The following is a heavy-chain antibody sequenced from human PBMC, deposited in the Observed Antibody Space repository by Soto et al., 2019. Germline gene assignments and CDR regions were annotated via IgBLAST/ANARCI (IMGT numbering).Heavy chain of an antibody. CDR1: GGSISSYY. CDR3: ARESRYCTNGVSYYGFDP. CDR2: IYYSGST. Sequence: QVQLQESGPGLVKPSETLSLTCTVSGGSISSYYWSWIRQPPGKGLEWIGYIYYSGSTNYNPSLKSRVTISVDTSKNQFSLKLSSVTAADTAVYYCARESRYCTNGVSYYGFDPWGQGTLVTVSS. D-gene: IGHD2-8*01. V-gene: IGHV4-59*01. J-gene: IGHJ5*02.